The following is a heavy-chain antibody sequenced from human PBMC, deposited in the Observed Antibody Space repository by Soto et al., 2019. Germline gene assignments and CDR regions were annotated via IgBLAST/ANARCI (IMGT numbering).Heavy chain of an antibody. CDR2: IYYSGST. Sequence: PSETLSLTCTVSGGSISSGGYYWSWIRQHPGKGLEWIGCIYYSGSTYYNPSLKSRVTISVDTSKNQFSLKLSSVTAADTAVYYCATDRYYGSGSYSFRWFDPWGQGTLVTVS. V-gene: IGHV4-31*03. CDR3: ATDRYYGSGSYSFRWFDP. J-gene: IGHJ5*02. CDR1: GGSISSGGYY. D-gene: IGHD3-10*01.